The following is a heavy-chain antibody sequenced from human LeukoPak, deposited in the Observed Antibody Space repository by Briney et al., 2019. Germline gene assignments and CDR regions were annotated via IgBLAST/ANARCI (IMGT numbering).Heavy chain of an antibody. Sequence: GGSLRLSCAASGFTFNSYWMNWVRQAPGRGLEWVANLNQDGSEKYYVDSVKGRFTISRDNAKNSLYLQMNSLRAEDTALYYCAKAPKPWGADWFDPWGQGTLVTVSS. CDR2: LNQDGSEK. V-gene: IGHV3-7*03. CDR3: AKAPKPWGADWFDP. D-gene: IGHD7-27*01. J-gene: IGHJ5*02. CDR1: GFTFNSYW.